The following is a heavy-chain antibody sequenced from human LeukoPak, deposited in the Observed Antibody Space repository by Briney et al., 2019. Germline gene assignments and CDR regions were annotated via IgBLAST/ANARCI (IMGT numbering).Heavy chain of an antibody. D-gene: IGHD2-2*01. CDR2: IYYSGST. CDR3: ARADDRYCSSTSCPGPNWFDP. CDR1: GGSISSYY. V-gene: IGHV4-59*01. J-gene: IGHJ5*02. Sequence: SETLSLTCTISGGSISSYYWSWIRQPPGKGLEWIGYIYYSGSTNYNPSLKSRVTISVDTSKNQFSLKLSSVTAADTAVYYCARADDRYCSSTSCPGPNWFDPWGQGTLVTVSS.